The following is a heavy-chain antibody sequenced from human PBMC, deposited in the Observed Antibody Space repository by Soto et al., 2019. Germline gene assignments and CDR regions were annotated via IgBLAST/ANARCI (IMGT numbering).Heavy chain of an antibody. J-gene: IGHJ6*02. D-gene: IGHD6-6*01. CDR1: GYTFTSYY. CDR2: INPSGGST. Sequence: GASVKVSCKASGYTFTSYYMHWVRQAPGQRLEWMGIINPSGGSTSYAQKFQGRVTMTRDTSTSTVYMELSSLRSEDTAVYYCARDPFEYSSSPYYYYGMDVWGQGTTVTVSS. V-gene: IGHV1-46*01. CDR3: ARDPFEYSSSPYYYYGMDV.